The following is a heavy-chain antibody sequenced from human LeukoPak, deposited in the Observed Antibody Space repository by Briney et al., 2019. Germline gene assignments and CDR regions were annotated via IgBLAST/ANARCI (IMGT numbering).Heavy chain of an antibody. Sequence: PSETLSLTCAVYGGSFSGYYWSWIRQPPGKGLEWIGEINHSGSTNYNPSLKSRVTISVDTSKNQFSLKLSSVTAADTAVYYCARTRIWFGELRYYYYMDAWGKGTTVTISS. CDR2: INHSGST. D-gene: IGHD3-10*01. CDR1: GGSFSGYY. J-gene: IGHJ6*03. CDR3: ARTRIWFGELRYYYYMDA. V-gene: IGHV4-34*01.